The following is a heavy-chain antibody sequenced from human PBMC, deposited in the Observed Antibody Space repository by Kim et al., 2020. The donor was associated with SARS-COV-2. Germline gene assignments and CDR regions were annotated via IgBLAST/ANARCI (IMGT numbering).Heavy chain of an antibody. D-gene: IGHD3-22*01. V-gene: IGHV4-4*02. J-gene: IGHJ4*02. Sequence: SETLSLTCAVSGDSISSHNWWTWVRQPPGKGLEWIGEIYHTGSTNYNPSLKSRATISVDKSKNQFTLKLTSVTAADTAVYYCARDLYYYDGSGPEWGQGTLVTVSS. CDR2: IYHTGST. CDR1: GDSISSHNW. CDR3: ARDLYYYDGSGPE.